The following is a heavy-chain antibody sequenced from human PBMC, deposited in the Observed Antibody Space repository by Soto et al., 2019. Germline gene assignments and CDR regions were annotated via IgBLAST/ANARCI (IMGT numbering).Heavy chain of an antibody. D-gene: IGHD3-22*01. V-gene: IGHV4-31*03. CDR1: GDSISSGSYY. J-gene: IGHJ4*02. CDR2: NYNRGST. Sequence: QVQLQESGPGLVKPSQTLSLTCTVSGDSISSGSYYWSWIRQHPEKGLEWIGYNYNRGSTYYNPSITSRITISIDKYKNQFSLKMSSVTAADTAVYYCARDSGPNSGYGGFDYWGQGTLVTVSS. CDR3: ARDSGPNSGYGGFDY.